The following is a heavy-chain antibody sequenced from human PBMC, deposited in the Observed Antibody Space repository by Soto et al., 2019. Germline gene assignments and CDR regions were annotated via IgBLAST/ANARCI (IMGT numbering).Heavy chain of an antibody. V-gene: IGHV3-7*01. Sequence: PGGSLRLSCGASGITFSRCLMSWVRQAPGKGLEWVASISQDGTDTDYVDSVKGRFAISRDNPKNSLYLQMNSLRADDTAVYYCARDPIGGGSGSYYFSWVWDYYYYGMDVWGQGTTVTVS. CDR3: ARDPIGGGSGSYYFSWVWDYYYYGMDV. D-gene: IGHD3-10*01. CDR1: GITFSRCL. CDR2: ISQDGTDT. J-gene: IGHJ6*02.